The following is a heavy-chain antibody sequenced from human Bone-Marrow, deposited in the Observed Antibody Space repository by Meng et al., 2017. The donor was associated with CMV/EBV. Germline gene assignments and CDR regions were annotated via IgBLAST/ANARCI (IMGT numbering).Heavy chain of an antibody. Sequence: GGSLRLSCAASGFTFSSHWMHWVRQAPGKGLVWVSRIYIDGSSTSYADSVKGRFTIPRDNAKNTLYLQMNSLRAEDTALYYCARGALAVYCSGGSCYSDWYFDLWGRGTLVAASS. V-gene: IGHV3-74*01. CDR3: ARGALAVYCSGGSCYSDWYFDL. CDR1: GFTFSSHW. D-gene: IGHD2-15*01. J-gene: IGHJ2*01. CDR2: IYIDGSST.